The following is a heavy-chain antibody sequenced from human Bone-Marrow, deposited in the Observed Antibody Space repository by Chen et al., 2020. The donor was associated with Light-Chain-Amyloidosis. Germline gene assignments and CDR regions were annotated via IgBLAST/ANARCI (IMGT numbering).Heavy chain of an antibody. CDR2: INHSGSA. CDR1: NGALGDDY. CDR3: ARYEPHFSDSIISGYTA. D-gene: IGHD5-12*01. V-gene: IGHV4-34*01. Sequence: VELQQWGAGLLKPSATRSRTCGIHNGALGDDYWTWIRQPPGTGLQWIAEINHSGSANYNSSLKSRTTISVDKSKNHFSLRMISVTAADTAVYYCARYEPHFSDSIISGYTAWGQGTSVTVSS. J-gene: IGHJ5*02.